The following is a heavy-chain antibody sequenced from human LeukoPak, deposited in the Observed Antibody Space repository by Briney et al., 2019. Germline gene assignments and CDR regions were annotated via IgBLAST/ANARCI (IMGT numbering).Heavy chain of an antibody. CDR2: IFYSGGT. CDR1: GGSISSSSRY. CDR3: ATTTIRLGY. Sequence: SETLSLTCTVSGGSISSSSRYWGWIRQPPGKGLEWIGNIFYSGGTYYNPSLKSRVTISVDTSNNQFSLNLSSVTAADTAVYYCATTTIRLGYWGQGTLVTVFS. D-gene: IGHD5-12*01. V-gene: IGHV4-39*07. J-gene: IGHJ4*02.